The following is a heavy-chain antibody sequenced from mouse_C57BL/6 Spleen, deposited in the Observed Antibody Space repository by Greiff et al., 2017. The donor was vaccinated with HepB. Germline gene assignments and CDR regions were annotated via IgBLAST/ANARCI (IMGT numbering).Heavy chain of an antibody. J-gene: IGHJ4*01. CDR2: IYPGDGDT. V-gene: IGHV1-82*01. CDR1: GYAFSSSW. CDR3: ARWVYAMDY. Sequence: QVQLKESGPELVKPGASVKISCKASGYAFSSSWMNWVKQRPGKGLEWIGRIYPGDGDTNYNGKFKGKATLTADKSSSTAYMQLSSLTSEDSAVYFCARWVYAMDYWGQGTSVTVSS.